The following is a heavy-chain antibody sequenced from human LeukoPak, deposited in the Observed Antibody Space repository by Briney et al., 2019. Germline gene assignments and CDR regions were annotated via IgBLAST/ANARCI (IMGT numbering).Heavy chain of an antibody. V-gene: IGHV4-59*01. CDR2: IYYSGST. J-gene: IGHJ4*02. CDR3: ARGRYDFWSGYYFDY. CDR1: GGSISSYY. Sequence: SETLSLTCTVSGGSISSYYWSWIRQPPGKGLEWIGYIYYSGSTNYNPSLKSRVTISVDTSKNQFSLKLSSVTAVDTAVYYCARGRYDFWSGYYFDYWGQGTLVTVSS. D-gene: IGHD3-3*01.